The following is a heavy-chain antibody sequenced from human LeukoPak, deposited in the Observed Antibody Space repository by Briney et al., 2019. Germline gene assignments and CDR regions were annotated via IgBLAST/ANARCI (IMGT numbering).Heavy chain of an antibody. Sequence: ASVKVSCKASGYTFTDYYMHWVQQAPGRGHEWMGRVDPADGEAAYAEKFQGRVTITADPSKDTAYMELTSLRSEDTAIYYCVTEGYCTNSCYVHWGQGTLVTVSS. CDR3: VTEGYCTNSCYVH. V-gene: IGHV1-69-2*01. CDR2: VDPADGEA. D-gene: IGHD2-8*01. CDR1: GYTFTDYY. J-gene: IGHJ4*02.